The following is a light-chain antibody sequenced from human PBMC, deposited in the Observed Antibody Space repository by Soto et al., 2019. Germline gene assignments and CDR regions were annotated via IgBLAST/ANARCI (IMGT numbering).Light chain of an antibody. CDR1: SSDVGSYNL. V-gene: IGLV2-23*02. Sequence: QPVLTQPASVSGSPGQSITISCTGTSSDVGSYNLVSWYQQHPGKAPKLMIYEVSKRPSGVSNRFSGSKPGNTASLTISGLQAEDEADYYCCSYAGSSTVVFGGGTKVTVL. J-gene: IGLJ2*01. CDR2: EVS. CDR3: CSYAGSSTVV.